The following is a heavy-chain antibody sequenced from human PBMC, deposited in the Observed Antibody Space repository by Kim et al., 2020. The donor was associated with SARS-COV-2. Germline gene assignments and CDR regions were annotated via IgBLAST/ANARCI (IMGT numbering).Heavy chain of an antibody. CDR2: K. Sequence: KYYADSVEGRFTISRDYSKNTLNLQMNSLRAEDTAVYYCARARLLLDFDYWGQGTLVTVSS. J-gene: IGHJ4*02. CDR3: ARARLLLDFDY. V-gene: IGHV3-33*01. D-gene: IGHD3-22*01.